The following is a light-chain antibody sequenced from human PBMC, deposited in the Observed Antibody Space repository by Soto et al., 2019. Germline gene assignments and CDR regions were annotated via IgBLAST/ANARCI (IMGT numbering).Light chain of an antibody. J-gene: IGLJ1*01. V-gene: IGLV2-14*01. Sequence: QSALTQPASVSGSPGQSITISCTGTTSDIGSYDYVSWYQQPPGKPPKLLIYEVTNRPSGVSDRFSGSKSGSTASLTISGLQAEDEATYYCSSYTRDTALVFGPGTKLTVL. CDR2: EVT. CDR3: SSYTRDTALV. CDR1: TSDIGSYDY.